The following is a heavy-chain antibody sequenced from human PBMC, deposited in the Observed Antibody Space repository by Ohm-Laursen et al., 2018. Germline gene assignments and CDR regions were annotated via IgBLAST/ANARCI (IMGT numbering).Heavy chain of an antibody. CDR2: IDWDDNK. J-gene: IGHJ3*02. CDR1: GFSLSTSSTC. D-gene: IGHD5/OR15-5a*01. CDR3: ARIVVSGADAFDI. Sequence: PTQTLTLTCTFSGFSLSTSSTCVRWIREPPGKALEWLARIDWDDNKYYSTSLETRLTISKAPSKNQVVLSMTNMDPVDTATYYCARIVVSGADAFDIWGQGTMVTVSS. V-gene: IGHV2-70*11.